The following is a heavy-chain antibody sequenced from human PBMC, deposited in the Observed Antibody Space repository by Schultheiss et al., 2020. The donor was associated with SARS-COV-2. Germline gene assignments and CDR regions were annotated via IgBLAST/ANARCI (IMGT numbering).Heavy chain of an antibody. CDR3: ARASPGIGWFDP. D-gene: IGHD6-13*01. Sequence: SETLSLTCAVYGGSFSGYYWSWIRQPPGKGLEWIGEVYHSGPTNYNPSLTSRVTISVDKSKNQFSLNLSSVTAADTAVYYCARASPGIGWFDPWGQGTLVTVSS. CDR1: GGSFSGYY. J-gene: IGHJ5*02. V-gene: IGHV4-34*01. CDR2: VYHSGPT.